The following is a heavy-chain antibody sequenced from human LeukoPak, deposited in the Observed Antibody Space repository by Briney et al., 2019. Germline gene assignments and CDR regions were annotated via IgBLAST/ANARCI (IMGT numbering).Heavy chain of an antibody. J-gene: IGHJ4*02. Sequence: SETLSLTCSVSGGSINNYYWSWIRQPPGKGLEWIAYIYYSGSTNYSPSLKSRVTISVDTSKNQFSLMLSSVTAADTAVYYCARHNARLRGWIGEVDFWGQGALVIVSS. D-gene: IGHD3-10*01. V-gene: IGHV4-59*08. CDR1: GGSINNYY. CDR3: ARHNARLRGWIGEVDF. CDR2: IYYSGST.